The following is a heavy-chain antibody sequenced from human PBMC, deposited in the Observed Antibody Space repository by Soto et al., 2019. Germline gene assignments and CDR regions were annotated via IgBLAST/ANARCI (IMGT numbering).Heavy chain of an antibody. CDR3: ARELDYWYFDL. D-gene: IGHD1-1*01. CDR1: GYTFSYYN. V-gene: IGHV1-3*01. J-gene: IGHJ2*01. Sequence: QVQIVQSGAEVKKPGASVKLSCKGSGYTFSYYNVHWVRQAPGQRLEWMGWIHADNGNAKYSQKFQGRVTITRDPSGNTAYMELSNLRSEDMAVYYCARELDYWYFDLWGRGTLVTVSS. CDR2: IHADNGNA.